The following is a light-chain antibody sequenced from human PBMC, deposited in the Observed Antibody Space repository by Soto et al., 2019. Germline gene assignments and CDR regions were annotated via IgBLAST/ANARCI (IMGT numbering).Light chain of an antibody. CDR3: QQRSNWSPFS. CDR1: QSVSRY. Sequence: EIVVTQSPATLSLSPGERATLSCRASQSVSRYLAWYQQKPGQAPRLLIYDASNRATGIPARFSGSGSGTDFTLTISSLEPEVFAVYYCQQRSNWSPFSFGGGTNVEIK. J-gene: IGKJ4*01. CDR2: DAS. V-gene: IGKV3-11*01.